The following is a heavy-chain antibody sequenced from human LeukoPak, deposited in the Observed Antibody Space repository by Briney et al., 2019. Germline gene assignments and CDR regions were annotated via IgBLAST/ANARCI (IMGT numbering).Heavy chain of an antibody. CDR3: ARDWIQLWSFDY. CDR1: GFTVSSNY. V-gene: IGHV3-66*02. Sequence: GGSLRLSCVASGFTVSSNYMSWVRQAPGKGLEWVSVIYSGGSTYYADSVKGRFTISRDNSKNTLYLQMNSLRAEDTAVHYCARDWIQLWSFDYWGQGTLVTVSS. D-gene: IGHD5-18*01. J-gene: IGHJ4*02. CDR2: IYSGGST.